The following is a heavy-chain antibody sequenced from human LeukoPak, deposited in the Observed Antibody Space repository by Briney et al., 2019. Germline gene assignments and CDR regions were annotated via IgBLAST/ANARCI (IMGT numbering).Heavy chain of an antibody. D-gene: IGHD4-17*01. V-gene: IGHV3-21*01. CDR3: ARSGDYGDHVPDY. J-gene: IGHJ4*02. CDR1: GFTFGSYS. Sequence: PGGSLRLSCAASGFTFGSYSMNWVRQAPGKGLEWVSSISSSSSYIYYADSVKGRFTISRDNAKNSLYLQMNSLRAEDTAVYYCARSGDYGDHVPDYWGQGTLVTVSS. CDR2: ISSSSSYI.